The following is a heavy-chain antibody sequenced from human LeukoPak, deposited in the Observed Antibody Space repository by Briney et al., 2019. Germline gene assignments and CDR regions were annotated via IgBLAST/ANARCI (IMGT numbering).Heavy chain of an antibody. V-gene: IGHV3-23*01. CDR3: AKDRSGVVTPGFDY. J-gene: IGHJ4*02. CDR1: GFTFSSYE. Sequence: GSLRLSCAASGFTFSSYEMNWVRQAPGKGLEWVSAISGSGGSTYYADSVKGRFTISRDNSKNTLYLQMNSLRAEDTAVYYCAKDRSGVVTPGFDYWGQGTLVTVSS. D-gene: IGHD4-23*01. CDR2: ISGSGGST.